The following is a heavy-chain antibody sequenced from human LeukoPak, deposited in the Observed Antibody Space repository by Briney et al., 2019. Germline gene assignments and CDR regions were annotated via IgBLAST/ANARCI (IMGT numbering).Heavy chain of an antibody. CDR1: GDTFSSYW. CDR2: INSDGYSI. CDR3: ARRAGAYSHPYDY. V-gene: IGHV3-74*01. D-gene: IGHD4/OR15-4a*01. Sequence: PGGSLRLSCAASGDTFSSYWMHWVRRAPGTGLEWLARINSDGYSISYADSVKGRFTISRDNAKKTLYLQMNSLRAEDTAVYYCARRAGAYSHPYDYWGQGTLVTVSS. J-gene: IGHJ4*02.